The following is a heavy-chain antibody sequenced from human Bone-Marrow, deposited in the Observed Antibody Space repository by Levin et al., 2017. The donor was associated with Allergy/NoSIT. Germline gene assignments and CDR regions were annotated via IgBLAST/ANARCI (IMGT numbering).Heavy chain of an antibody. CDR1: GFIFRNDY. J-gene: IGHJ6*02. CDR3: VRDFYGMDF. V-gene: IGHV3-64*01. CDR2: IKTNGDST. Sequence: GGSLRLSCAGSGFIFRNDYMHWVRQAPGKGLEYVSGIKTNGDSTYYANSVKGRFTISRDDSKNTLYLQMGSLTTEDMAVNYCVRDFYGMDFWGQGTTVTVSS.